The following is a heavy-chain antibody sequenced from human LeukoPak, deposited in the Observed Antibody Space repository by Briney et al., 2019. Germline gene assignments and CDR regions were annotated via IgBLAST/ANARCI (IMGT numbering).Heavy chain of an antibody. CDR1: GFTFSSYS. CDR2: ISSSSSTI. CDR3: ARGGGDHAFDV. J-gene: IGHJ3*01. Sequence: PGGSLRLSCAASGFTFSSYSMNWVRQAPGKGLEWVSYISSSSSTIYYADSVKGRFTISRDNAKNSLYLQMNSLRAEDTAVYYCARGGGDHAFDVWGQGTTVTVSS. D-gene: IGHD2-21*02. V-gene: IGHV3-48*01.